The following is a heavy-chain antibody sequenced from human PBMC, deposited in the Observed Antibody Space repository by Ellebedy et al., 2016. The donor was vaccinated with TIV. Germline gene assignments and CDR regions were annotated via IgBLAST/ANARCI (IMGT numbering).Heavy chain of an antibody. Sequence: GGSLRLSCAASKFSFSDFYMAWIRQAPGKALECISSIDRTGRHTSYADSVQGRFTISRDKSKNTLYLEMNSLRPEDTALYYCARVKDSYGMDYWGRGTLVTVSS. D-gene: IGHD5-18*01. CDR3: ARVKDSYGMDY. CDR1: KFSFSDFY. V-gene: IGHV3-11*06. J-gene: IGHJ4*02. CDR2: IDRTGRHT.